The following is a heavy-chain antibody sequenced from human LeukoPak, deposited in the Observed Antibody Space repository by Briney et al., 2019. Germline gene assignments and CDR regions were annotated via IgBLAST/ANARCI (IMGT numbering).Heavy chain of an antibody. J-gene: IGHJ1*01. D-gene: IGHD3-3*01. V-gene: IGHV3-66*01. CDR2: IYSSGST. CDR3: ARDDIGSGYYRRYFQN. Sequence: GGSLRLSCAASGFTVSSNYMSWVRQAPGKGLEWVSVIYSSGSTYYEDSVKGRFTISRDNSKNTLYLQMNSLRAEDTAVYYCARDDIGSGYYRRYFQNWGQGTLVTVSS. CDR1: GFTVSSNY.